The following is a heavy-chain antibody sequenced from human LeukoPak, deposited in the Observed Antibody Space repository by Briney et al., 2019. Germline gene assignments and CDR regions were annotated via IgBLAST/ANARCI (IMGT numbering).Heavy chain of an antibody. CDR2: IRFDGSYK. V-gene: IGHV3-30*02. CDR1: GFSFSTYG. Sequence: PGGSLRLSCAASGFSFSTYGMHWVRQAPGKGLEWVAFIRFDGSYKKYVDSVKGRFTISRDNSKNTLYLQMNSLRAEDTAVYYCARGKQHGDAFDIWGQGTMVTVSS. J-gene: IGHJ3*02. D-gene: IGHD6-13*01. CDR3: ARGKQHGDAFDI.